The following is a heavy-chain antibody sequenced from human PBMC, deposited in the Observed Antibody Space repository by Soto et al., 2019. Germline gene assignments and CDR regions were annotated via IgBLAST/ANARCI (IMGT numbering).Heavy chain of an antibody. CDR1: GFTFSRDA. V-gene: IGHV3-23*01. CDR2: ISGSGGST. CDR3: AKDRRCSGGSCYSYFDY. J-gene: IGHJ4*02. D-gene: IGHD2-15*01. Sequence: PGGSLRLSCAASGFTFSRDAMTWVRQAPGRGLEWVSIISGSGGSTYYVDSVKGRFTISRDNSKDTLYMQMNSLRAEDTAVYYCAKDRRCSGGSCYSYFDYWGQGTLVTVPQ.